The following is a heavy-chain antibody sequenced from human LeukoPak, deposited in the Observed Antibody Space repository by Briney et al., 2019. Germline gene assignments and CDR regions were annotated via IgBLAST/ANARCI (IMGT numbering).Heavy chain of an antibody. D-gene: IGHD4-23*01. Sequence: PSETLSLTCTVSGGSISSSSYYWGWIRQPPGKGLEWIGSIYYSGSTYYNPSLKSRVTVSVDTSKNQFSLKVRSVTAADTAMYYCARRPRNGGNSDGPSGLDYWGQGTPVAVSS. CDR3: ARRPRNGGNSDGPSGLDY. V-gene: IGHV4-39*07. J-gene: IGHJ4*02. CDR2: IYYSGST. CDR1: GGSISSSSYY.